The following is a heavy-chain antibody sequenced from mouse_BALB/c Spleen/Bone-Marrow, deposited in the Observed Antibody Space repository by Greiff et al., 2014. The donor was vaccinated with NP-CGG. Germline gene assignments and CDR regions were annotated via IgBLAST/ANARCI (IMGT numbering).Heavy chain of an antibody. CDR1: GFTFSSYG. J-gene: IGHJ2*01. CDR3: ARRRDYDYFDY. CDR2: ISSGGSYT. Sequence: DVKLVESGGDLVKPGGSLKLSCAASGFTFSSYGMSWVRQIPDKRLEWVATISSGGSYTLYPDSVKGRFTISRDNAKNTLNLQMTSLKSEDTAMYYCARRRDYDYFDYWGQGTTLTVSS. V-gene: IGHV5-6*02. D-gene: IGHD2-4*01.